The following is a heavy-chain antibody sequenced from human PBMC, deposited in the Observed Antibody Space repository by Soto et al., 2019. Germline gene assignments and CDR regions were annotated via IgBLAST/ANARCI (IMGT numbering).Heavy chain of an antibody. CDR1: GFTFSSYG. D-gene: IGHD6-6*01. CDR2: ISYDGSNK. V-gene: IGHV3-30*18. CDR3: AKDLGVEYSSSHP. J-gene: IGHJ5*02. Sequence: GGSLRLSCAASGFTFSSYGMHWVRQAPGKGLEWVAVISYDGSNKYYADSVKGRFTISRDNSKNTLYLQMNSLRAEDTAVYYCAKDLGVEYSSSHPWGQGTLVTVS.